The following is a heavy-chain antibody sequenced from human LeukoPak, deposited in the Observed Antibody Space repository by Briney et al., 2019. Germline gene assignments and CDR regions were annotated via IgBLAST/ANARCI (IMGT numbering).Heavy chain of an antibody. CDR1: GFTFSSYW. V-gene: IGHV3-74*01. J-gene: IGHJ4*02. D-gene: IGHD2-15*01. CDR2: INSDGSST. CDR3: AIGYCSGGSCYFDY. Sequence: PGGSLRLSCAASGFTFSSYWIHWVRQAPGKGLVWVSRINSDGSSTSYADSVKGRFTISRDNAKNTLYLQMNSLRAEDTAVYYCAIGYCSGGSCYFDYWGQGTLVTVSS.